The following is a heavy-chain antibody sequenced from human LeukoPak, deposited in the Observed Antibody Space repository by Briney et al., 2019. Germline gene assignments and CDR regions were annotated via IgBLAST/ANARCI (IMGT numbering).Heavy chain of an antibody. Sequence: GGSLRLSCAASGFTFSSYSMNWVRQAPGKGLEWVSYISSSSSPIYYADSVKGRFTISRDNAKNSLYLQMNSLRAEDTAVYYCATIPGYSSGWYGGYDYWGQGTLVTVSS. CDR3: ATIPGYSSGWYGGYDY. V-gene: IGHV3-48*01. CDR1: GFTFSSYS. CDR2: ISSSSSPI. D-gene: IGHD6-19*01. J-gene: IGHJ4*02.